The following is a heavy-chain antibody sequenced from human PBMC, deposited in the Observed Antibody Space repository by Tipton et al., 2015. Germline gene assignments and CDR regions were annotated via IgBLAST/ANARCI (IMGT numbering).Heavy chain of an antibody. CDR1: AYSISSDYY. D-gene: IGHD6-19*01. CDR3: ARRGRSGRWDWFDP. Sequence: GLVKPSETLSLTCAVSAYSISSDYYWGWIRQPPGKGLEWIGSFFHSGNTFHNPSLRSRVIISVDTPKNQFSLTVTSVTAAGTATYYCARRGRSGRWDWFDPWGHGTLVTVSS. J-gene: IGHJ5*02. V-gene: IGHV4-38-2*01. CDR2: FFHSGNT.